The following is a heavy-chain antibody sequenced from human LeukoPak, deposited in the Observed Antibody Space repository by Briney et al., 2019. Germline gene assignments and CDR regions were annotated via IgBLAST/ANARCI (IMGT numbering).Heavy chain of an antibody. CDR1: GFTFSSYW. V-gene: IGHV3-7*03. J-gene: IGHJ4*02. CDR2: IRHDGSEK. D-gene: IGHD6-13*01. CDR3: ARVGGGAYSSTWYVRYFDY. Sequence: PGGSLRLSCAASGFTFSSYWMSWVRQAPGKGLEWVANIRHDGSEKRYVDSVKGRFTISRDNVKNSLYLQMNSLRAEDTAVYYCARVGGGAYSSTWYVRYFDYWGQGTLATVSS.